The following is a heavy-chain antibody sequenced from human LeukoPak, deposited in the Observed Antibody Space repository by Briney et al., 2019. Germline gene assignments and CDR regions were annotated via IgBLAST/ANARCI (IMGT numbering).Heavy chain of an antibody. CDR2: ISGSGFST. CDR1: GFSFGSYA. D-gene: IGHD4-17*01. CDR3: AKIRYGDFDAIDI. V-gene: IGHV3-23*01. Sequence: PGGSLRLSCAASGFSFGSYAMSWVRQAPGKGLEWVSTISGSGFSTYYADSVKGRFTISRDNSKNTLYLQMNSLRAEDTAVYYCAKIRYGDFDAIDIWGQGTMVTVSS. J-gene: IGHJ3*02.